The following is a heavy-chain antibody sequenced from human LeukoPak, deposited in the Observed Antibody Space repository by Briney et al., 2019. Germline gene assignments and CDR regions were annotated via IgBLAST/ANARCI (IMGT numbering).Heavy chain of an antibody. CDR2: VSGGGSST. CDR1: GFTFSNYA. Sequence: GSLRLSCVASGFTFSNYAMNWVRQAPGKGLEWVSGVSGGGSSTYYADSVKGRFTISRDNSKNMLYLQMNSLRAEDTAVYYCAKDLYTSRYACCFDYWGQGTLVTVFS. J-gene: IGHJ4*02. V-gene: IGHV3-23*01. D-gene: IGHD6-13*01. CDR3: AKDLYTSRYACCFDY.